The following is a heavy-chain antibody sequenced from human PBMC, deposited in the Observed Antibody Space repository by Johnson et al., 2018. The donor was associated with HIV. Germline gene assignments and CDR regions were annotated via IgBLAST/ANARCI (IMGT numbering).Heavy chain of an antibody. CDR3: ARDLMDSSDYPPDAFDV. CDR1: GFTVSSNY. V-gene: IGHV3-66*02. Sequence: EVQLVESGGGLVQPGGSLRLSCAASGFTVSSNYMSWVRQAPGKGLEWVSLIYSGGSTYYADSVKGRFTISRDNSKNTLYLQMNRLRSEDTAMYFCARDLMDSSDYPPDAFDVWGQGTMVTVSS. J-gene: IGHJ3*01. D-gene: IGHD3-22*01. CDR2: IYSGGST.